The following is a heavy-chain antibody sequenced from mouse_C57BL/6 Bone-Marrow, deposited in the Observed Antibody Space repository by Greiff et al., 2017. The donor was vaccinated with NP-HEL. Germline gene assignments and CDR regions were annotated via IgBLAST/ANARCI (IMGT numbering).Heavy chain of an antibody. Sequence: EVKLMESGGGLVKPGGSLKLSCAASGFTFSDYGMHWVRQAPEKGLEWVAYISSGSSTIYYADTVKGRFTISRDNAKNTLFLQMTSLRSEDTAMYYCARWGNQPGDYWGQGTTLTVSS. CDR2: ISSGSSTI. J-gene: IGHJ2*01. CDR3: ARWGNQPGDY. D-gene: IGHD2-1*01. V-gene: IGHV5-17*01. CDR1: GFTFSDYG.